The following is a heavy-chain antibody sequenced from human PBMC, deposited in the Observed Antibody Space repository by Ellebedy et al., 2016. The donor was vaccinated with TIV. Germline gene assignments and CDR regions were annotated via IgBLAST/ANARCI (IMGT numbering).Heavy chain of an antibody. CDR1: GASINRSSFY. CDR2: IYHDGNT. V-gene: IGHV4-39*02. J-gene: IGHJ5*02. CDR3: ARRVVGWFDP. D-gene: IGHD2-15*01. Sequence: MPSETLSLTCSVSGASINRSSFYWDWVRQPPGKGLEWIGTIYHDGNTFYNPSLPRRVTISVDTSKNRFSLNLSSVTAADTAMYYCARRVVGWFDPWGQGTLVTVSS.